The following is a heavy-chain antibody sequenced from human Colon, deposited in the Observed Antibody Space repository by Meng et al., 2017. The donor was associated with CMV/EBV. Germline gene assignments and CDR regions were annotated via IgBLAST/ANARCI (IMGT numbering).Heavy chain of an antibody. CDR1: GYNFVIYA. J-gene: IGHJ5*02. Sequence: KASGYNFVIYAITWVRQAPGQGLEWMGWNSAKNGDTNYAQKFQGRVTMTTDTSTSTAYMELRSLGSDDSAVYYCARAGAEVTSLVDLWGQGTLVTVSS. V-gene: IGHV1-18*01. CDR3: ARAGAEVTSLVDL. D-gene: IGHD2-21*02. CDR2: NSAKNGDT.